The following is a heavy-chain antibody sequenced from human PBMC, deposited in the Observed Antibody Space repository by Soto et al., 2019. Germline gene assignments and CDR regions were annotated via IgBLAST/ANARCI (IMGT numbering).Heavy chain of an antibody. CDR3: ARDNCSGGSCPMDV. Sequence: ASVKVSCKASGGTFSSYAISWVRQAPGQGLEWMGGIIPIFGTANYAQKFQGRVTITADESTSTAYMELSSLRSEDTAVYYCARDNCSGGSCPMDVWGQGTTVTVSS. D-gene: IGHD2-15*01. CDR2: IIPIFGTA. CDR1: GGTFSSYA. J-gene: IGHJ6*02. V-gene: IGHV1-69*13.